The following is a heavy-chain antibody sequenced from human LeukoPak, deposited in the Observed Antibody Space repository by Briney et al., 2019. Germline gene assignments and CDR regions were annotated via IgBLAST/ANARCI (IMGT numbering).Heavy chain of an antibody. J-gene: IGHJ4*02. CDR3: AVIYDSSGYDY. CDR1: GGTSTSYA. CDR2: IIPIFGTA. V-gene: IGHV1-69*05. Sequence: ASVKVSCKASGGTSTSYATSWGGRAPGQGLEWMGGIIPIFGTANYAQKFQGRVTITTDESTSTAYMELSSLRSEDTAVYYCAVIYDSSGYDYWGQGTLVTVSS. D-gene: IGHD3-22*01.